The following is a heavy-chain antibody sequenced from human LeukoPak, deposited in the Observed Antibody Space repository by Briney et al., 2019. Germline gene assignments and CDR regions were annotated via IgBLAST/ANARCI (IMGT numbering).Heavy chain of an antibody. CDR3: ARDGGVYDFWSARPIDY. CDR2: INPDGSAT. V-gene: IGHV3-7*01. CDR1: GFTFRSDW. J-gene: IGHJ4*02. D-gene: IGHD3-3*01. Sequence: GGSLRLSCAASGFTFRSDWMSWVRQSPEKGLEWAANINPDGSATYYVDSVKGRFIISRDNTKNSLYLQMNSLRAEDTAVYYCARDGGVYDFWSARPIDYWGQGTLVTVSS.